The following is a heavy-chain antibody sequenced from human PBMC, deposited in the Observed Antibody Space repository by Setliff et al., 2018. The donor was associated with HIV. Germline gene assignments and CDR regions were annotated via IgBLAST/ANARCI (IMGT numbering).Heavy chain of an antibody. Sequence: ASVKVSCKASGYTFSDYYIHWVRQAPGQEFEWMGRINPNTCGTKFAQKFQGSVTMTRDTSISTAYMELRRLRSDDTAVYDCASQFGAYDSSGYEHDAFNIWGQGTMVTVSS. CDR3: ASQFGAYDSSGYEHDAFNI. D-gene: IGHD3-22*01. CDR2: INPNTCGT. V-gene: IGHV1-2*06. CDR1: GYTFSDYY. J-gene: IGHJ3*02.